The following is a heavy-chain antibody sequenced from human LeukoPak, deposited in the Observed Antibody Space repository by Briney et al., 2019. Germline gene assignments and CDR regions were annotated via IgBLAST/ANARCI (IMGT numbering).Heavy chain of an antibody. CDR1: GYSFTDHY. D-gene: IGHD7-27*01. CDR3: ARDHNWGPDY. J-gene: IGHJ4*02. Sequence: ASVKVSRRASGYSFTDHYLHWLRQAPGQGLEWMAWIHPKTGVTNYAERFQGRLSLTRDTSISTLYMELNSLTSDDTAVYYCARDHNWGPDYWGQGTLVSVSS. V-gene: IGHV1-2*02. CDR2: IHPKTGVT.